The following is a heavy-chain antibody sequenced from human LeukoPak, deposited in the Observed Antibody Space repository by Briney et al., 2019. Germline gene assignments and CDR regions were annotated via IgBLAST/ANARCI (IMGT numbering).Heavy chain of an antibody. V-gene: IGHV4-34*01. Sequence: SETLSLTCAVYGGSFSSYHWSWIRQPPGKGLEWIGEINHSGSTNYNPSLKSRVTISVDTSKNQFSLKLSSVTAADTAVYYCARIRTAAGFDPWGQGTLVTVSS. CDR3: ARIRTAAGFDP. CDR2: INHSGST. CDR1: GGSFSSYH. D-gene: IGHD6-13*01. J-gene: IGHJ5*02.